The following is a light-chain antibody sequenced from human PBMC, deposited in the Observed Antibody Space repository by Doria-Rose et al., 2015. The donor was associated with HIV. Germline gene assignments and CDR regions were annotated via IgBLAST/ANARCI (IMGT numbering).Light chain of an antibody. J-gene: IGKJ4*01. CDR2: AAS. V-gene: IGKV1-27*01. CDR3: QKYNSATLT. CDR1: QDINNF. Sequence: SLSASVGDRVTITCRASQDINNFLAWYQQKPGKLPKLLIYAASTLHSGVPSRFSGSGSGTDFTLTISSLQPEDVATYYCQKYNSATLTFGGGNRVEIK.